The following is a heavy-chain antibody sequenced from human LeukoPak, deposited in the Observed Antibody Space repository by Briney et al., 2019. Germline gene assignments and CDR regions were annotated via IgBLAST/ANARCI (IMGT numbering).Heavy chain of an antibody. CDR1: GGSFSGYY. CDR3: ARVRFGELLHYYYYYMDV. J-gene: IGHJ6*03. CDR2: IYYSGST. V-gene: IGHV4-59*01. Sequence: PSETLSLTCAVYGGSFSGYYWSWIRQPPGKGLEWIGYIYYSGSTNYNPSLKSRVTISVDTSKNQFSLKLSSVTAADTAVYYCARVRFGELLHYYYYYMDVWGKGTTVTISS. D-gene: IGHD3-10*01.